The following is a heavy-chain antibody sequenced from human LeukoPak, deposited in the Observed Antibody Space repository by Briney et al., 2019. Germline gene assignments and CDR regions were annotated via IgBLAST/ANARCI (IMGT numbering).Heavy chain of an antibody. D-gene: IGHD2-15*01. J-gene: IGHJ6*02. CDR1: GFTFDDYA. Sequence: RLSXXXSGFTFDDYAMHWVRHAPGKGLEWVSGISWNSGSIDYADSVKGRFTISRDKAKNSLYLQMNSLRAEDTALYYCAKDKGAVGAYGMDVWGQGTTVTVSS. CDR3: AKDKGAVGAYGMDV. CDR2: ISWNSGSI. V-gene: IGHV3-9*01.